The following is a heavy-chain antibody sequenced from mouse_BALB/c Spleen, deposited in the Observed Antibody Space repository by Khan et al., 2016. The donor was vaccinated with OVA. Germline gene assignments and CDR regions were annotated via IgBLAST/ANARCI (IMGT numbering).Heavy chain of an antibody. D-gene: IGHD2-12*01. Sequence: QIQLVQSGPELKKPGETVKISCKASGYTSTNYGMNWVKQAPGKGLKWMGWINTYTGEPTYADDFKGRVAFSLETSANTAYLQISNLKNEDTATYFCARKNYSYARYFDVWGAGTTVTVSS. J-gene: IGHJ1*01. CDR1: GYTSTNYG. V-gene: IGHV9-3-1*01. CDR2: INTYTGEP. CDR3: ARKNYSYARYFDV.